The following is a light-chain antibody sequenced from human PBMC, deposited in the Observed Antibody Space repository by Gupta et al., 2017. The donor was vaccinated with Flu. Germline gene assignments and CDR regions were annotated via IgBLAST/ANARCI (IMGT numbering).Light chain of an antibody. CDR1: SSNIGAGYD. CDR3: QSYDSSLSAL. V-gene: IGLV1-40*02. Sequence: VTQPPSVSGAPGQRVTISCTGSSSNIGAGYDVHWYQQLPGTAPKLPIYGNSNRPSGVPDRFSGSKSGTSASLAITGLQAEDEADYYCQSYDSSLSALFGGGTKLTVL. J-gene: IGLJ2*01. CDR2: GNS.